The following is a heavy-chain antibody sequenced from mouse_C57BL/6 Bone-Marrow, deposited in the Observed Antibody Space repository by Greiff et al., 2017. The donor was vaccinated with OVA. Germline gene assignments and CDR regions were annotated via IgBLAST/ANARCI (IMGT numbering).Heavy chain of an antibody. V-gene: IGHV1-69*01. CDR2: IDPSDSYT. Sequence: VQLQQSGAELVMPGASVKLSCKASGYTFTSYWMHWVKQRPGQGLEWIGEIDPSDSYTNYHQKFKGKSTLTVDKSSSTAYMQLRSLTSDDYAVYYCERQLDYCGQGTTPTVSA. CDR1: GYTFTSYW. CDR3: ERQLDY. J-gene: IGHJ2*01.